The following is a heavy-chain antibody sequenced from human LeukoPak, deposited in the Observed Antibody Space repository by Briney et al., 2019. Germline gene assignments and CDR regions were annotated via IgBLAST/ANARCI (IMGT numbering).Heavy chain of an antibody. CDR2: ISSSGSTI. CDR1: GFTFSSYE. Sequence: GGSLRLSCAASGFTFSSYEMNWVRQAPGKGLEWVSYISSSGSTIYYADSVKGRFTISRDNAKNSLYLQMNSLRAEDTAVYYCASELSGWADYYYYYGMDVWGRGTTVTVSS. J-gene: IGHJ6*04. CDR3: ASELSGWADYYYYYGMDV. V-gene: IGHV3-48*03. D-gene: IGHD6-25*01.